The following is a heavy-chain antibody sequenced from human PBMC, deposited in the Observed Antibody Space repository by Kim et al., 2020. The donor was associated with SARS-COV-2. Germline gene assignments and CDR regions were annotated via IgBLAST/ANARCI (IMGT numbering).Heavy chain of an antibody. Sequence: GGSLRLSCAASGFSVSTKYMSWVRQAPGKGLEWVSVIYPGGTTYYADSVKGRFTISRDRSQNTVYLQMNSLRPEDTAVYYCRGGVVAGYYYDMDVWGQGATVTVSS. D-gene: IGHD6-19*01. V-gene: IGHV3-53*05. CDR2: IYPGGTT. CDR3: RGGVVAGYYYDMDV. J-gene: IGHJ6*02. CDR1: GFSVSTKY.